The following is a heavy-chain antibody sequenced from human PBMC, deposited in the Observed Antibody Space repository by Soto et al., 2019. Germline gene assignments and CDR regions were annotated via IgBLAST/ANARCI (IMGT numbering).Heavy chain of an antibody. CDR2: INPSGGST. D-gene: IGHD1-1*01. Sequence: QVQLVQSGAEVKKPGASVKVSCKASGYTFTSYYMHWVRQAPGQGLEWMGIINPSGGSTSYAQKFLGRVTMTRDTSTSTVYMKLSSLRSEDTAVYYCAGDWNDVWDDAFDIWGQGTMVTVSS. CDR1: GYTFTSYY. V-gene: IGHV1-46*01. J-gene: IGHJ3*02. CDR3: AGDWNDVWDDAFDI.